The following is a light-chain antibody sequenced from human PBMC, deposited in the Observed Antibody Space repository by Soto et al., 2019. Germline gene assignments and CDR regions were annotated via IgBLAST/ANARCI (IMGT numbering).Light chain of an antibody. V-gene: IGKV3-11*01. CDR3: QQRKYWPPLT. Sequence: EVVLTQSPATLSLSPGDRAILSCRASHNVEKYLVWYQQKPGQAPRLLNSDTSNRATGIPARFSGSGSETDFTLTISSLEPEDFAVYYCQQRKYWPPLTFGGGTKVELK. J-gene: IGKJ4*01. CDR2: DTS. CDR1: HNVEKY.